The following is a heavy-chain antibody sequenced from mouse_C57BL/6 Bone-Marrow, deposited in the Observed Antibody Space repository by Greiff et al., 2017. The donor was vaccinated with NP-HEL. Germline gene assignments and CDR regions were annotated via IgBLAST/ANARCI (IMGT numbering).Heavy chain of an antibody. J-gene: IGHJ4*01. D-gene: IGHD1-1*01. Sequence: LQESGAELMKPGASVKLSCKATGYTFPFSWIDAFQHRPGHGLEWIGEILPGSGSTNYNEKFKGKATFTADTSSNTAYMQLSSLTTEDSAIYYCASPLYYGSSYDAMDDWGQGTSVPVSA. CDR1: GYTFPFSW. V-gene: IGHV1-9*01. CDR2: ILPGSGST. CDR3: ASPLYYGSSYDAMDD.